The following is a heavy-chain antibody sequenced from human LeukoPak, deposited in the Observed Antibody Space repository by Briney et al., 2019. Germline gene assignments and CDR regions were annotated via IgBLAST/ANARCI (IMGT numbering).Heavy chain of an antibody. D-gene: IGHD3-10*01. V-gene: IGHV3-21*01. CDR3: TREGWFGELPFDY. CDR2: IGFSTTYI. CDR1: AFTFSSHT. J-gene: IGHJ4*02. Sequence: GGSLRLSCAGSAFTFSSHTINWVRQAPGRGLEWVSCIGFSTTYIHHADSVKGRFTVTRDNSKNTLYLQMNSLRAEDTAVYYCTREGWFGELPFDYWGQGTLVTVSS.